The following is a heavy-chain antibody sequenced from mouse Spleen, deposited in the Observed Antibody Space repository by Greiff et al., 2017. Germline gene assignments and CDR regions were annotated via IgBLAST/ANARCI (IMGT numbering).Heavy chain of an antibody. J-gene: IGHJ2*01. CDR3: TLYGNYDYFDY. D-gene: IGHD2-1*01. CDR2: IDPENGDT. V-gene: IGHV14-4*01. Sequence: EVQLQQSGAELVRPGASVKLSCTASGFNIKDDYMHWVKQRPEQGLEWIGWIDPENGDTEYASKFQGKATITADTSSNTAYLQLSSLTSEDTAVYYCTLYGNYDYFDYWGQGTTLTVSS. CDR1: GFNIKDDY.